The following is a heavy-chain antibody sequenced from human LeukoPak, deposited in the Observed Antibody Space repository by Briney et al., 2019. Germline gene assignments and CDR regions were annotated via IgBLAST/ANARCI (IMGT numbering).Heavy chain of an antibody. J-gene: IGHJ4*02. CDR2: IFVGGSA. CDR3: AKANRYDTYYFHY. Sequence: GGSLRLSCAASGFTVSNDYMAWVRQAPGQGLEWVSFIFVGGSAYFSDSVKGRFTMSRDRSRNTLSLQMNSLKAEDTAVYYCAKANRYDTYYFHYWGRGGLVSVSS. V-gene: IGHV3-53*01. D-gene: IGHD3-22*01. CDR1: GFTVSNDY.